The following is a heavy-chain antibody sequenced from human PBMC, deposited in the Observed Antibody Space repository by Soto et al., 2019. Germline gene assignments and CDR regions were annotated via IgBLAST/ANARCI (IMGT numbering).Heavy chain of an antibody. CDR2: ISGSGGSA. V-gene: IGHV3-23*01. D-gene: IGHD6-19*01. CDR1: GFTFSSYA. CDR3: AKTIAVAATGY. Sequence: GGSLRLSCAASGFTFSSYAMSWVRQAPGKGLEWVSTISGSGGSAYYADSVKGWLTISRDNSKNTLYLQMNSLRAEDTAVYYCAKTIAVAATGYWGQGTLVTVSS. J-gene: IGHJ4*02.